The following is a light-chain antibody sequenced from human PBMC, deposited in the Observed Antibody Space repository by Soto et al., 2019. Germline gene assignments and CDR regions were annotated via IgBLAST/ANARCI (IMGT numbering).Light chain of an antibody. CDR3: LQHYNYPIT. CDR1: QDINNY. CDR2: AAS. Sequence: DIQMTQSPSAMSASVGDRVTISCRASQDINNYLAWFQQKTGEVPKRLIYAASSLQSGVPSRFRAIGSGTEFTLTISGLQPEDFATYFCLQHYNYPITFGQGTRLEIK. J-gene: IGKJ5*01. V-gene: IGKV1-17*03.